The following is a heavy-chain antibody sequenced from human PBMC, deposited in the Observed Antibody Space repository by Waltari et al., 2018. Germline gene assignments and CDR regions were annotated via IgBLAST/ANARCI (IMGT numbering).Heavy chain of an antibody. J-gene: IGHJ6*02. V-gene: IGHV3-9*02. Sequence: EMQLVASGGDLVQPGRSLRLSCAASGFTPHDYAMHWVRQAPGRGLGWVSGIYWNSDRIDYGDSVKGRFTISRDNAKNSLYLQMNSLRPEDTAFYYCIKETNPGGVDVWGQGTTVTVTS. CDR2: IYWNSDRI. CDR3: IKETNPGGVDV. CDR1: GFTPHDYA.